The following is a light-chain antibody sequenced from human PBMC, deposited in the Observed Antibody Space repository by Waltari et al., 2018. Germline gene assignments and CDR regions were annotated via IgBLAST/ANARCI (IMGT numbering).Light chain of an antibody. CDR1: GLSKQY. CDR2: KDT. J-gene: IGLJ3*02. CDR3: QSADSSGAWV. Sequence: SYELTQPPSVPVSPGQTARITCSGAGLSKQYAYWYHQKAGQAPVLVIYKDTERPSGIPERFSASRSGTKVTLTISAVQAEDEADYYCQSADSSGAWVFGGGTELTVL. V-gene: IGLV3-25*03.